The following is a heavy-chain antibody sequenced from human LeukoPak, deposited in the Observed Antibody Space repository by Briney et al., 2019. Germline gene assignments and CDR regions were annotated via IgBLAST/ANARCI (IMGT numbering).Heavy chain of an antibody. J-gene: IGHJ4*02. D-gene: IGHD3-10*01. V-gene: IGHV4-59*01. Sequence: SETLSLTCTVSGGSISSYYWSWIRQPPGKGLEWIGYIYYSGSTNYNPSLKSRVTISVDTSKNQFSLKLSSVTAADTAVYYCALGGEEPGLGYWGQGTLVTVSS. CDR2: IYYSGST. CDR3: ALGGEEPGLGY. CDR1: GGSISSYY.